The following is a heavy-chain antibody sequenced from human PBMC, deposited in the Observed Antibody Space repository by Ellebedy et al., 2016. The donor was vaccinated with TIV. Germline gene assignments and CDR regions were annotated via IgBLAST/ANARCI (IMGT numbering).Heavy chain of an antibody. J-gene: IGHJ4*02. CDR1: GFTFSDYV. CDR2: VSESDGRT. D-gene: IGHD7-27*01. Sequence: GESLKISCAASGFTFSDYVMAWVRQVPGKGLEWVSAVSESDGRTFYADSVKGRFTISRDNSKNTLFLQKNSLTAGDTAVYYCTKRAENWGFFDYWGQGTLVTVSS. CDR3: TKRAENWGFFDY. V-gene: IGHV3-23*01.